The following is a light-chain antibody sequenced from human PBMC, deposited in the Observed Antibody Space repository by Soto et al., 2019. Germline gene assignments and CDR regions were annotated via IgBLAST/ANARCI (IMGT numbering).Light chain of an antibody. Sequence: QSALGPPASLSGSPEQSSHISCTVSSSDVGGYNYVSWYQQHPGKAPKLMIYEVSNRPSGVSNRFSGSKSGNTASLTISGLQAEDEADYYCSSYTSSSTLYVFGTGTKVTAL. CDR1: SSDVGGYNY. CDR3: SSYTSSSTLYV. J-gene: IGLJ1*01. CDR2: EVS. V-gene: IGLV2-14*01.